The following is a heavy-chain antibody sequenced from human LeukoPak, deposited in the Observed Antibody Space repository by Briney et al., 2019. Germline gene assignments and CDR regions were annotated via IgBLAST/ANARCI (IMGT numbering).Heavy chain of an antibody. D-gene: IGHD3-22*01. J-gene: IGHJ4*02. CDR3: AKDQEGGNDSSGPSFDY. CDR2: IWYDGSNK. Sequence: GGSLRLSCAASGFTFSSYGMHWVRQAPGQGLEWVAVIWYDGSNKYYADSVQGRFTISRDNSKNTLYLQMNSLRAEDTAVYYCAKDQEGGNDSSGPSFDYWGQGTLVTVSS. V-gene: IGHV3-33*06. CDR1: GFTFSSYG.